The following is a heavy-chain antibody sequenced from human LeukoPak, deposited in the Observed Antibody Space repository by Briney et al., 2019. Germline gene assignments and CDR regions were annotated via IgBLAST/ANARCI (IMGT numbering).Heavy chain of an antibody. J-gene: IGHJ6*02. CDR2: IIPIFGTA. CDR3: ARGLRYCSGGSCYGPAKNYYYYGMDV. V-gene: IGHV1-69*13. CDR1: GGTFSSYA. D-gene: IGHD2-15*01. Sequence: SVKVSCKASGGTFSSYAISWVRQAPGQGLEWMGGIIPIFGTANYAQKFQGRVTITADESTSTAYMELSSLRSEDTAVYYCARGLRYCSGGSCYGPAKNYYYYGMDVWGQGTTDTVSS.